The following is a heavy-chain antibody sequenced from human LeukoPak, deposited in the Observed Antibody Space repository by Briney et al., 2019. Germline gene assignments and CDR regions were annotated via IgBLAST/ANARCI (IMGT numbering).Heavy chain of an antibody. Sequence: GASVKVSCKASGGTFSSYSITWVRQAPGQGLEWMGRIIPTLGIANYAQKFQGRVTITADKSTSTAYMELSSLRSEDTAVYYCARAPDRNRNYYYYYYMDVWGKGTTVTVSS. D-gene: IGHD1-1*01. CDR1: GGTFSSYS. CDR2: IIPTLGIA. V-gene: IGHV1-69*04. J-gene: IGHJ6*03. CDR3: ARAPDRNRNYYYYYYMDV.